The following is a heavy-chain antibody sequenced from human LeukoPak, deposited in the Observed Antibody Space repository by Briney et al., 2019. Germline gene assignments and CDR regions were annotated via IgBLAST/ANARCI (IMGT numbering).Heavy chain of an antibody. J-gene: IGHJ5*02. CDR2: IYYSGST. V-gene: IGHV4-59*01. D-gene: IGHD3-22*01. Sequence: SETLSFTCTVSGGSISSYYWSWIRQPPGKGLEWIGYIYYSGSTSYNPSLKSRVTISVDTSKNQFSLKLSSVTAADTAVYYCARDYYYDSRFDPWGQGTLVTVSS. CDR3: ARDYYYDSRFDP. CDR1: GGSISSYY.